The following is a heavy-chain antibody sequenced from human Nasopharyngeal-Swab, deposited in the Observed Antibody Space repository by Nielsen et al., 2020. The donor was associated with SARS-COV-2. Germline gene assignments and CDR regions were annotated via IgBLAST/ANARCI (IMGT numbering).Heavy chain of an antibody. CDR1: GYTFTSYD. Sequence: ASVQISCKASGYTFTSYDTNWVRQATGQGLEWLGWMNPNSANTGYAQKFQGRVTMTRNTSISTAYMELSSLRSEDTAVYYCARDWSIAVAGYYYYYGMDVWGQGTTVTVSS. D-gene: IGHD6-19*01. CDR2: MNPNSANT. V-gene: IGHV1-8*01. J-gene: IGHJ6*02. CDR3: ARDWSIAVAGYYYYYGMDV.